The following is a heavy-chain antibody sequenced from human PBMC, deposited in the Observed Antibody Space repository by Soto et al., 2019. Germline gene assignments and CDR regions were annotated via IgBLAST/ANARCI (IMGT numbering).Heavy chain of an antibody. CDR2: IYYSGST. D-gene: IGHD2-15*01. CDR1: GGSISSGDYY. CDR3: AKGYCSGGSCYGFDY. V-gene: IGHV4-30-4*01. Sequence: PSETLSLTCTVSGGSISSGDYYWSWIRQPPGKGLEWIGYIYYSGSTYYNPSLKSRVTISVDTSKNQFSLKLSSVTAADTAVYYCAKGYCSGGSCYGFDYWGRGTLVTVSS. J-gene: IGHJ4*02.